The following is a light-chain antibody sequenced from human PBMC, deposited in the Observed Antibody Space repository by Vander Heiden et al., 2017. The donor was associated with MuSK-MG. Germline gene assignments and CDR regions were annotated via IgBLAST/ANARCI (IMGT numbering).Light chain of an antibody. Sequence: EIVLTQSPATLSLSPGERATLSCRASQSISNYLAWYQQKPGQAPRLLISDASNRATDIPARFSGSGSGTDFTLTISSREPEDFAVYYCQQRSNWPPLTFGGGTKVEIK. CDR2: DAS. J-gene: IGKJ4*01. CDR3: QQRSNWPPLT. CDR1: QSISNY. V-gene: IGKV3-11*01.